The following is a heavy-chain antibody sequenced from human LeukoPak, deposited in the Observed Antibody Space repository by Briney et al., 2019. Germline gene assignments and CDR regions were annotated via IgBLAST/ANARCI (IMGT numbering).Heavy chain of an antibody. Sequence: SETLSLTCAVYGGSFSGYYWSWIRQPPGKGLEWIGEINHSGSTNYNPSLNSRVTISVDTSKNQFSLKLSSVTAADTAVYYCARVPGLVIDYWGQGTLVTVSS. J-gene: IGHJ4*02. D-gene: IGHD3/OR15-3a*01. CDR2: INHSGST. CDR1: GGSFSGYY. V-gene: IGHV4-34*01. CDR3: ARVPGLVIDY.